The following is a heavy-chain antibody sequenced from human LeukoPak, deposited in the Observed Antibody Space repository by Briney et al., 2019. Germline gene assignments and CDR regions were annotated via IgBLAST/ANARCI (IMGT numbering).Heavy chain of an antibody. V-gene: IGHV1-69*01. CDR3: ATTYYYGSGSYYKNMDV. D-gene: IGHD3-10*01. Sequence: SVKVSCKASGGTFSSYAISWVRQAPGQGLEWMGGIIPIFGTANYAQKFQGRVTITADESTSTAYMELSSLRSEDTAVYYCATTYYYGSGSYYKNMDVWGQGTTVTVSS. CDR2: IIPIFGTA. CDR1: GGTFSSYA. J-gene: IGHJ6*02.